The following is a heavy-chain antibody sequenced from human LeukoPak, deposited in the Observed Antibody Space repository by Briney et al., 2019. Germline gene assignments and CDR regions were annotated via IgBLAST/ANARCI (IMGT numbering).Heavy chain of an antibody. D-gene: IGHD3-22*01. V-gene: IGHV1-69*13. Sequence: SVKVSCKASGGTFSSYAISWVRQAPGQGLEWMGGIIPIFGTTNYAQKFQGRVTITADESTSTAYMELSSLRSEDTAVYYCARAPHYYDSSGYYRNKWYFDLWGRGTLVTVSS. CDR1: GGTFSSYA. J-gene: IGHJ2*01. CDR3: ARAPHYYDSSGYYRNKWYFDL. CDR2: IIPIFGTT.